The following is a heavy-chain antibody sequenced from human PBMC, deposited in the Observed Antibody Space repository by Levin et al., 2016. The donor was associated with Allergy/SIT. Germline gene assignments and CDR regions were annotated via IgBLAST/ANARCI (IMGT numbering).Heavy chain of an antibody. CDR1: GDSIGRSSFY. Sequence: SETLSLTCTVSGDSIGRSSFYWSWIRHHPGKGLEWIGHIDYSGSPYYNPSLMSRVIILLDTSKNQFSLRLTSVTAADTAVYYCAREVFWASYRGIDYWGPGTLVTVSP. CDR2: IDYSGSP. CDR3: AREVFWASYRGIDY. J-gene: IGHJ4*02. D-gene: IGHD3-16*02. V-gene: IGHV4-31*03.